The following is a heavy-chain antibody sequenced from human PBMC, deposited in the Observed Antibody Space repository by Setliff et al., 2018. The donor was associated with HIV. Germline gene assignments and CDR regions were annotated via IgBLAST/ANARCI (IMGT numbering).Heavy chain of an antibody. J-gene: IGHJ5*01. CDR3: ERDFEGMSTIDGFED. CDR2: INPSDNRT. D-gene: IGHD1-1*01. CDR1: GYTFNNYY. V-gene: IGHV1-46*02. Sequence: ASVKVSCKASGYTFNNYYMHWVRQAPGQGLEWMGIINPSDNRTYYAQKFQGRVTMTRDTSTSSVYMELRSLRSEDTAVYYCERDFEGMSTIDGFEDWGQGTLVTVSS.